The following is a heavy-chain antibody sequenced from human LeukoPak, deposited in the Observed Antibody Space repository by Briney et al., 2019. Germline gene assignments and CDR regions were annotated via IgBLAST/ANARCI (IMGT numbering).Heavy chain of an antibody. J-gene: IGHJ5*02. CDR1: GYTFTYYY. V-gene: IGHV1-69-2*01. Sequence: ASVKVSCKVSGYTFTYYYMHWVQQAPGKGLEWMGLVDPEDGETIYAEKFRGRATITADTSTDTAYMELSSLRSEDTAVYYCATEGCSGGSCYPTGWFDPWGQGTLVTVSS. CDR2: VDPEDGET. CDR3: ATEGCSGGSCYPTGWFDP. D-gene: IGHD2-15*01.